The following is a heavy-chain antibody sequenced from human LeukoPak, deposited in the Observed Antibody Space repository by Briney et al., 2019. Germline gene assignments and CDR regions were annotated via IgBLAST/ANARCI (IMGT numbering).Heavy chain of an antibody. CDR1: GGSISSSSYY. Sequence: SGTLSLTCTVSGGSISSSSYYWGWIRQPPGKGLEWIGSIYYSGSTYYNPSLKSRVTISVDTSKNQFSLKLSSVTAADTAVYYCITYSYGLIFDYWGQGTLVTVSS. V-gene: IGHV4-39*01. J-gene: IGHJ4*02. CDR3: ITYSYGLIFDY. CDR2: IYYSGST. D-gene: IGHD5-18*01.